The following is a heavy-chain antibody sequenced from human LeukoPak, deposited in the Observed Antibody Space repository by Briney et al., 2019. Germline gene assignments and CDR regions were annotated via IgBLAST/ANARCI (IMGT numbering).Heavy chain of an antibody. Sequence: SGPTLVNPTQTLTLTCTFSGFSLSTSGVGVGWIRQPPGKALEWLALIYWNDDKPYSPSLKSRLTITNDTSKNQVVLEMTNMDPEDTAIYYCAHTRGRSGYYFDFDFWGQGTLVTVSS. CDR3: AHTRGRSGYYFDFDF. CDR1: GFSLSTSGVG. V-gene: IGHV2-5*01. J-gene: IGHJ4*02. D-gene: IGHD3-22*01. CDR2: IYWNDDK.